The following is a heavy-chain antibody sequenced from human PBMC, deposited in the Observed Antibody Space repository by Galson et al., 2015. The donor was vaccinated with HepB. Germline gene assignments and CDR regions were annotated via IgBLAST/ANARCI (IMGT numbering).Heavy chain of an antibody. J-gene: IGHJ3*02. Sequence: SLRLSCAASGFTFSSYGMHWVRQAPGKGLEWVGFIRYDGSNKYYADSVKGRFTISRDNSKNTLYLQMNSLRAEDTAVYYCAKGQQLVRGDAFDIWGQGTMVTVSS. CDR3: AKGQQLVRGDAFDI. CDR1: GFTFSSYG. V-gene: IGHV3-30*02. CDR2: IRYDGSNK. D-gene: IGHD6-13*01.